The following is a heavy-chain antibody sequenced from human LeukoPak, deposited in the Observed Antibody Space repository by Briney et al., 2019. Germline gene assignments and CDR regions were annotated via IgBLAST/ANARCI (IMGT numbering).Heavy chain of an antibody. V-gene: IGHV3-23*01. J-gene: IGHJ4*02. Sequence: PGGSLRLSCVASGFTFRYYDMSWVRQPPGKGLDWVSGIGGSGDDTFYADSVKGRFTISRDNSKNTLYLQMNSLRAEDTAVYYCAKAKLLWFGELFPCDYWGQGTLVTVSS. CDR1: GFTFRYYD. D-gene: IGHD3-10*01. CDR2: IGGSGDDT. CDR3: AKAKLLWFGELFPCDY.